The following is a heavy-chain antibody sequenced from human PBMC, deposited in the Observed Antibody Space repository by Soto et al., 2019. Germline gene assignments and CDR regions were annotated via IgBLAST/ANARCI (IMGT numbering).Heavy chain of an antibody. CDR1: GFTVSSYA. CDR2: ISGSGGST. J-gene: IGHJ4*02. V-gene: IGHV3-23*01. CDR3: AKGKFRSPVVVVITIHY. D-gene: IGHD3-22*01. Sequence: GGSLRLSSAASGFTVSSYAMSWVRQAPGKGLEWVSAISGSGGSTYYADSVKGRFTISRDNSKNTLYLQMNSLRAEDTAVYYCAKGKFRSPVVVVITIHYWGQGTLVTVCS.